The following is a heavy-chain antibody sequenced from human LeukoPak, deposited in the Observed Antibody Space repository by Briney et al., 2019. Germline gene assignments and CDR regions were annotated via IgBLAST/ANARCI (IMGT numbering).Heavy chain of an antibody. CDR2: IIPIFGTA. CDR3: ARDLTSGYPNRFDP. J-gene: IGHJ5*02. D-gene: IGHD5-12*01. CDR1: GGTFSSYA. Sequence: AASVKVSCKASGGTFSSYAISWVRQAPGQGLEWMGGIIPIFGTANYAQKFQGRVTITADESTSTAYMELSSLRSEDTAVYYCARDLTSGYPNRFDPWGQGTLVTVSS. V-gene: IGHV1-69*01.